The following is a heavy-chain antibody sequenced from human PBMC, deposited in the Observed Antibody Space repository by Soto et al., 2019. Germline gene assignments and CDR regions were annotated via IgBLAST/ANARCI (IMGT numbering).Heavy chain of an antibody. CDR2: ISYSGST. CDR1: GGSIRSGNYY. V-gene: IGHV4-31*03. D-gene: IGHD1-20*01. Sequence: QVQLQESGPGLVKPSQTLSLTCTVSGGSIRSGNYYWSWIRQHPGKGLEWMGYISYSGSTYYNPSLRGRVTISLDTSKNQFSLKLSSVTAAYTAVYYCARVITGPFASAYYFDYWGQGTLVTVSS. J-gene: IGHJ4*02. CDR3: ARVITGPFASAYYFDY.